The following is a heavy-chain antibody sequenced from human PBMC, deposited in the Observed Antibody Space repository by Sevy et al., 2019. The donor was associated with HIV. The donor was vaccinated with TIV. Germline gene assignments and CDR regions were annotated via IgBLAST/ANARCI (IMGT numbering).Heavy chain of an antibody. Sequence: GGSLRLSCAASGFTFSGSAMHWVRQASGKGLEWVGRIRSKANSYATSYAASVKGRFTISSDDSKNTAYLQMNSLKTEDTAVYYCSAPAAGPDYWGQGTLVTVSS. CDR3: SAPAAGPDY. CDR2: IRSKANSYAT. J-gene: IGHJ4*02. CDR1: GFTFSGSA. D-gene: IGHD2-2*01. V-gene: IGHV3-73*01.